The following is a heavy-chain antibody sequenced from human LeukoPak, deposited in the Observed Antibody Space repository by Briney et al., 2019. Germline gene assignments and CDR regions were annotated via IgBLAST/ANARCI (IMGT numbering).Heavy chain of an antibody. CDR3: ARHGARYQYNGMDV. CDR2: IYPGDSDT. Sequence: GESLQISCKGSGYSFTSYWIGWVRQMPGKGLEWMGIIYPGDSDTRYSPSFQGQVTISADKSISSAYLQLWSLRASDTAVYYCARHGARYQYNGMDVWGQGTTVTVSS. D-gene: IGHD1-26*01. CDR1: GYSFTSYW. J-gene: IGHJ6*02. V-gene: IGHV5-51*01.